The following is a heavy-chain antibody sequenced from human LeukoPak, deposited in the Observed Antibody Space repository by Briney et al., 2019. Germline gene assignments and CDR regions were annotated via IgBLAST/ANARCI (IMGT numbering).Heavy chain of an antibody. Sequence: ASVKVSCKASGYTFTSFGISWVRQAPGQGLEWMGWISAYNANTNFAQNLQGRVTMTTDTSTSTAYMELRSLRSDDTAVYYCARVQGSSGWYIFDYWGQGALVTVSS. J-gene: IGHJ4*02. CDR1: GYTFTSFG. CDR2: ISAYNANT. CDR3: ARVQGSSGWYIFDY. V-gene: IGHV1-18*01. D-gene: IGHD6-19*01.